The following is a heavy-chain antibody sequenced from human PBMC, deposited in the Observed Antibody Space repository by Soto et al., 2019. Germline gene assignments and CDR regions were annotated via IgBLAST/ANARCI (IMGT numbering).Heavy chain of an antibody. J-gene: IGHJ5*02. Sequence: ASVKVSCKASGYTFTGYYMHWVRQAPGQGLEWMGWINPNSGGTNYAQKFQGRVTMTRDTSISTAYMELRSLRSDDTAVYYCARGSSNPGSNWFDPWGQGTLVTVSS. D-gene: IGHD3-10*01. CDR1: GYTFTGYY. V-gene: IGHV1-2*02. CDR3: ARGSSNPGSNWFDP. CDR2: INPNSGGT.